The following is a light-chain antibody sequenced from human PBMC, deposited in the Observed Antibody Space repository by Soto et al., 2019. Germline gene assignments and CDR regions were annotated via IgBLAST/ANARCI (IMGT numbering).Light chain of an antibody. CDR1: QSVSSSY. CDR3: QQYGSSPPHT. CDR2: GAS. Sequence: DSVLPHSPCTLSLSPGARATLSCRASQSVSSSYLAWYQQKPGQAPRLRIYGASSRATGIPDRFSGSGSGTDFTLTISRLEPEDFAVYYCQQYGSSPPHTFGQGTKVDIK. V-gene: IGKV3-20*01. J-gene: IGKJ2*01.